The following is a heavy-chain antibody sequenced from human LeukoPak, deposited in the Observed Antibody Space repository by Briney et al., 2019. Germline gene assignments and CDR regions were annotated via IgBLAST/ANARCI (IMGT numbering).Heavy chain of an antibody. Sequence: GGSPRLSCAASGFTFSSYWMHWVRQAPGKGLVWVSRINSDGSSTSYADSVKGRFTISRDNAKNTLYLQMNSLRAEDTAVYYCARDGAVAEYGMDVWGQGTTVTVSS. J-gene: IGHJ6*02. V-gene: IGHV3-74*01. CDR2: INSDGSST. CDR1: GFTFSSYW. D-gene: IGHD6-19*01. CDR3: ARDGAVAEYGMDV.